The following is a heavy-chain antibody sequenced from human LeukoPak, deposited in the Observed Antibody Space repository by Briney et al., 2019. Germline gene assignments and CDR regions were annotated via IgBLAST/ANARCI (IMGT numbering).Heavy chain of an antibody. CDR3: ARAQLGYSSSPVRRRLWFDP. J-gene: IGHJ5*02. CDR1: GGSFSGYY. D-gene: IGHD6-6*01. CDR2: TNHSGST. Sequence: SETLSLTCAVYGGSFSGYYWSWIRQPPGKGLEWIGETNHSGSTNYNPSLKSRVTISVDTSKNQFSLKLSSVTAADTAVYYCARAQLGYSSSPVRRRLWFDPWGQGTLVTVSS. V-gene: IGHV4-34*01.